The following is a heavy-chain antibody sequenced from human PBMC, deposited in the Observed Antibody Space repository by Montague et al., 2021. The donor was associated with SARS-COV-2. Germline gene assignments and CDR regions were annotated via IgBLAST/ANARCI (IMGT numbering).Heavy chain of an antibody. CDR3: ARGRGGYYASSGYYRPGGSFDI. D-gene: IGHD3-22*01. CDR1: DDSISSGTYY. Sequence: SLSLICTVSDDSISSGTYYWSWIRQPAGKGLEWIGRIYTSGGTNYNPSLKSRVAISVDTSKNQFSLKLSSVTAADTAVYYCARGRGGYYASSGYYRPGGSFDIWGQGTMVTVSS. J-gene: IGHJ3*02. CDR2: IYTSGGT. V-gene: IGHV4-61*02.